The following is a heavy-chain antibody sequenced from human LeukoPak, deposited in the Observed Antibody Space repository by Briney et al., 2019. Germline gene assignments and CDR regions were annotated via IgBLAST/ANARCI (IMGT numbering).Heavy chain of an antibody. Sequence: SETLSLTCAVYGGSFSGYYWSWIRQPPGKGLEWIGEINHSGSTNYNPSLKSRVTISVDTSKNQFSLKLSSVTAADTAVYYCARGGYDYVWGSYRFVYFDYWGQGTLVTVSS. CDR3: ARGGYDYVWGSYRFVYFDY. D-gene: IGHD3-16*02. J-gene: IGHJ4*02. CDR2: INHSGST. V-gene: IGHV4-34*01. CDR1: GGSFSGYY.